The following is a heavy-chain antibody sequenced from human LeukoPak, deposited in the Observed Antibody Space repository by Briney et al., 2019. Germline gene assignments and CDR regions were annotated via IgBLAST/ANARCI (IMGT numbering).Heavy chain of an antibody. CDR2: IYYSGTT. D-gene: IGHD6-19*01. CDR1: GRSMSSYY. Sequence: KTAETLSLICTVCGRSMSSYYWRWIRQPPGEGREGLGYIYYSGTTNYNPSLKGRVTISEDTSKNHFSLTLTTVTASDTAVFYCARGGGWYDYWGQGTLVTVSS. J-gene: IGHJ4*02. V-gene: IGHV4-59*01. CDR3: ARGGGWYDY.